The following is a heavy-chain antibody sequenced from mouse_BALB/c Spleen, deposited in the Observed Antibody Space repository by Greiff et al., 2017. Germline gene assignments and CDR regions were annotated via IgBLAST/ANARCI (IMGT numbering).Heavy chain of an antibody. J-gene: IGHJ1*01. CDR3: ARSHYGSSYGWYFDV. CDR1: GFTFSSFG. V-gene: IGHV5-17*02. CDR2: ISSGSSTI. D-gene: IGHD1-1*01. Sequence: EVNVVESGGGLVQPGGSRKLSCAASGFTFSSFGMHWVRQAPEKGLEWVAYISSGSSTIYYADTVKGRFTISRDNPKNTLFLQMTSLRSEDTAMYYCARSHYGSSYGWYFDVWGAGTTVTVSS.